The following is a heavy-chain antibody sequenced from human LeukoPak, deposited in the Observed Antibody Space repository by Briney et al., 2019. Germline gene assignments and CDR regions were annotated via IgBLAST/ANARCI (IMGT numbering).Heavy chain of an antibody. CDR1: GFTFSSYS. CDR3: ARGQVGATGFDY. Sequence: GGSLRLSCAASGFTFSSYSMNWVRQAPGKGLEWVSSSSSSSSYIYYADSVKGRFTISRDNAKNSLYLQMNSLRAEDTAVYYCARGQVGATGFDYWGQGTLVTVSS. CDR2: SSSSSSYI. J-gene: IGHJ4*02. D-gene: IGHD1-26*01. V-gene: IGHV3-21*01.